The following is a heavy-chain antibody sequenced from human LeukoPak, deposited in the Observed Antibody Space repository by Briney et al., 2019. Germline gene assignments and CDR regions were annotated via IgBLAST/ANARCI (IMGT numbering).Heavy chain of an antibody. D-gene: IGHD3-22*01. J-gene: IGHJ4*02. CDR1: GFSFSTYA. CDR2: ILYDGTNQ. V-gene: IGHV3-30-3*02. CDR3: AKTTRYYYDSSGRLGSNYYFDY. Sequence: GRSLRLSCAASGFSFSTYAMHWVRQAPGKGLEWVAVILYDGTNQYYADSVKGRFTISRDNSKNTLYLQMNSLRAEDTAVYYCAKTTRYYYDSSGRLGSNYYFDYWGQGTLVTVSS.